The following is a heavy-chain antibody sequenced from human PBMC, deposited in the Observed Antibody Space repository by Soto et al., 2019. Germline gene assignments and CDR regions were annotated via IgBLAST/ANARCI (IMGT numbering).Heavy chain of an antibody. D-gene: IGHD1-26*01. CDR3: AKNERSHYTAVDY. V-gene: IGHV3-23*01. Sequence: GGSLRLSCAASGFTLSSYAMTWVRQAPGKGLEWVSTISGSGTFTYYADSVKGRFTISRDNSKKTLYLQINSLRAEDTAVYYCAKNERSHYTAVDYWGQGALVTVSS. CDR1: GFTLSSYA. J-gene: IGHJ4*02. CDR2: ISGSGTFT.